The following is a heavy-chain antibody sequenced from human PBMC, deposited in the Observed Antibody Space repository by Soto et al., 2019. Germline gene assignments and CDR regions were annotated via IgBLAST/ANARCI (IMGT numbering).Heavy chain of an antibody. CDR3: ATQRRPPTMIADDAFDI. Sequence: ASVKVSCKVSGYTLTELSMHWVRQAPGKGLEWMGGFDPEDGETIYAQKFQGRVTMTEDTSTDTAYMELSSPRSEDTAVYYCATQRRPPTMIADDAFDIWGQGTMVTVSS. J-gene: IGHJ3*02. CDR1: GYTLTELS. D-gene: IGHD3-22*01. V-gene: IGHV1-24*01. CDR2: FDPEDGET.